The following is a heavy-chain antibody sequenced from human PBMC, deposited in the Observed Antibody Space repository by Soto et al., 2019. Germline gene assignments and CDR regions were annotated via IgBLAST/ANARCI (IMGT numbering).Heavy chain of an antibody. D-gene: IGHD5-12*01. Sequence: SDTLSLTRTVSGGSISSSSYYWGWIRKPPGKGLEWIGSIYYSGSTYYNPSLKSRVTISVDTSKNQFSLKLSSVTAADTAVYYCALVATARNYYFDYCGQGTLVTVSS. CDR3: ALVATARNYYFDY. CDR1: GGSISSSSYY. V-gene: IGHV4-39*01. J-gene: IGHJ4*02. CDR2: IYYSGST.